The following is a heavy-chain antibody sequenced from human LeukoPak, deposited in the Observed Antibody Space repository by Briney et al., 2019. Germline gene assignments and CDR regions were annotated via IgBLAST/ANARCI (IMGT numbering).Heavy chain of an antibody. D-gene: IGHD2-2*01. CDR1: GGTFNSYA. Sequence: SLKFSCKASGGTFNSYAITWVRQAPGQGLEGMGGINPIFRTVNYAQKFQGRVTITADESTGTAYMELSSLRSEDTAVYYCASVVPAAGFYYYYGMDVWGKGTTVTVSS. CDR2: INPIFRTV. CDR3: ASVVPAAGFYYYYGMDV. J-gene: IGHJ6*04. V-gene: IGHV1-69*13.